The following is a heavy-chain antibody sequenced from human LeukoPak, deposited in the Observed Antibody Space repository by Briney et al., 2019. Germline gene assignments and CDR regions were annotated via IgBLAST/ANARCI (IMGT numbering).Heavy chain of an antibody. D-gene: IGHD1-1*01. CDR2: INPNSGGR. V-gene: IGHV1-2*02. Sequence: ASVKVSCKASGYSFTDYYIHWVRQAPGQGLEWMGWINPNSGGRNYAQKFHGRVTLTRDTSISTAYMELSRLTSDDTAVYYCAREREMEVQGFNYGLDVWGQGSTVTVSS. J-gene: IGHJ6*02. CDR1: GYSFTDYY. CDR3: AREREMEVQGFNYGLDV.